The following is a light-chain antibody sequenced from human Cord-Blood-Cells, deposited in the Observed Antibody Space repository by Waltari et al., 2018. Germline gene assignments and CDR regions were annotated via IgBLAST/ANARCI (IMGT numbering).Light chain of an antibody. CDR3: MKGTHWPPP. V-gene: IGKV2-30*01. Sequence: VVMTQSPLSLPVTLGQPASISCWSSQSLVYSDENTYLNWFQQTPGQAPRRLMYKVSNRDSGVPGRSSGSASGTAVSLKISRVEAEDVGVYYCMKGTHWPPPFGQGTKVEIK. CDR2: KVS. CDR1: QSLVYSDENTY. J-gene: IGKJ1*01.